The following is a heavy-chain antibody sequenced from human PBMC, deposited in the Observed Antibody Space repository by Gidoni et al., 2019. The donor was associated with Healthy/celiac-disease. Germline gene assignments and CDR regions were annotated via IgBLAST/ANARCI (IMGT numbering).Heavy chain of an antibody. CDR1: GGPISSYY. Sequence: QVQLQESGPGLVKPSETLSLTCTVSGGPISSYYWSWIRQPPGKGLEWIGYIYYSGSTNYNPSLKSRVTISVDTSKNQFSLKLSSVTAADTAVYYCARWTTVTLSFDYWGQGTLVTVSS. CDR2: IYYSGST. V-gene: IGHV4-59*01. J-gene: IGHJ4*02. D-gene: IGHD4-17*01. CDR3: ARWTTVTLSFDY.